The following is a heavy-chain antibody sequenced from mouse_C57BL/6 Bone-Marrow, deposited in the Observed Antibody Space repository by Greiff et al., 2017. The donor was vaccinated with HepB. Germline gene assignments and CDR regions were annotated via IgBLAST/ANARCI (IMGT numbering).Heavy chain of an antibody. D-gene: IGHD1-1*01. CDR1: GYTFTDYY. J-gene: IGHJ2*01. CDR3: AREGTTVRDYFDY. Sequence: EVQLQQSGPELVKPGASVKISCKASGYTFTDYYMNWVKQSHGKSLEWIGDINPNNGGTSYNQKFKGKATLTVDKSSSTAYMELRSLTSEDSAVYYCAREGTTVRDYFDYWGQGTTLTVSS. V-gene: IGHV1-26*01. CDR2: INPNNGGT.